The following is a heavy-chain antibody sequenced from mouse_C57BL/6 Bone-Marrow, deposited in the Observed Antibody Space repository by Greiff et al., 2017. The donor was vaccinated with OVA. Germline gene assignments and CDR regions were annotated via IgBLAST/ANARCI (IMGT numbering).Heavy chain of an antibody. D-gene: IGHD2-4*01. CDR1: GYTFTEYT. V-gene: IGHV1-62-2*01. Sequence: VQLMESGAELVKPGASVKLSCKASGYTFTEYTIHWVKQRSGQGLEWIGWFYPGSGSIKYNEKFKDKATLTADKSSSTVYMELSRLTSEDSAVYFCARHEGGYDYDGYYFDYWGQGTTLTVSS. CDR3: ARHEGGYDYDGYYFDY. CDR2: FYPGSGSI. J-gene: IGHJ2*01.